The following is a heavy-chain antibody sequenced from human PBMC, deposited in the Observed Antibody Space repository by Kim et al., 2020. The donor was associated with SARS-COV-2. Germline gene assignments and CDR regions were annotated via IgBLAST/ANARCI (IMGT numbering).Heavy chain of an antibody. CDR2: IWYDGSNK. Sequence: GESLKISCAASGFTFSSYGMHWVRQAPGKGLEWVAVIWYDGSNKYYADSVKGRFTISRDNSKNTLYLQTNSLRAEDTAVYYCARDWPQLVKFDYWGQGTLVTVSS. CDR3: ARDWPQLVKFDY. CDR1: GFTFSSYG. J-gene: IGHJ4*02. V-gene: IGHV3-33*01. D-gene: IGHD6-13*01.